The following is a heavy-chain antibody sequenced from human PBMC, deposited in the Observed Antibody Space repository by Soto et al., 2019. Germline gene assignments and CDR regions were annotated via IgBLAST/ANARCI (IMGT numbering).Heavy chain of an antibody. V-gene: IGHV4-59*01. D-gene: IGHD2-15*01. Sequence: PSETRCLTCTVSGGSLSTYYWSWIRQPPGKGLEWIGHIYYSGSTNYNPTLKSRVTISVDTSKNQISLKLTSVTEADTAVYYCAREGGSASYRQPYFDYWGQGTLVTVSS. J-gene: IGHJ4*01. CDR1: GGSLSTYY. CDR3: AREGGSASYRQPYFDY. CDR2: IYYSGST.